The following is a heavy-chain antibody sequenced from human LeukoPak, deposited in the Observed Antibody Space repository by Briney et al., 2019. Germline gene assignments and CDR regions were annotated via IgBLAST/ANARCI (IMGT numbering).Heavy chain of an antibody. CDR1: GGSFSGYY. Sequence: SETLSLTCAVYGGSFSGYYWSWIRQPPGKGLEWIGEINHSGSTNYNPSLKSRVTIPVDTSKNQFSLKLSSVTAADTAVYYCARHYDFWSGSTAFCLDYWGQGTLVTVSS. V-gene: IGHV4-34*01. CDR3: ARHYDFWSGSTAFCLDY. J-gene: IGHJ4*02. D-gene: IGHD3-3*01. CDR2: INHSGST.